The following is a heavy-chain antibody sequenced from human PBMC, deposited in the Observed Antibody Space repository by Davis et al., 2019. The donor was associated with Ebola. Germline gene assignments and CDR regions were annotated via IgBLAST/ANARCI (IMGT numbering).Heavy chain of an antibody. J-gene: IGHJ4*02. CDR1: GFTFSSYV. V-gene: IGHV3-23*01. CDR3: AKTGRSLGYFDS. Sequence: PGGSLRLSCAASGFTFSSYVMSWVRQAPGKGLEWVSGISSSGGSTYYADSVEGRFTISRDNSKSTLYLQMISLRAEDTAVYYCAKTGRSLGYFDSWGQGTLVTISS. D-gene: IGHD3-10*01. CDR2: ISSSGGST.